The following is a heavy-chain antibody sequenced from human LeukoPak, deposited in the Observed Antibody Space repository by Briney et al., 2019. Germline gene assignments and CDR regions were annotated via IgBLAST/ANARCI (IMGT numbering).Heavy chain of an antibody. J-gene: IGHJ5*02. D-gene: IGHD2-15*01. CDR3: ASEDHCSVSRCWFDP. CDR2: IWYDGSNK. Sequence: PGRSLRLSCAASVVTFSSYGMHWVRQAPGKGLEWVAVIWYDGSNKYYADFVKGRFTISRDNSKNTLYLQMNSLRAEDTAVYYCASEDHCSVSRCWFDPSGQGTLVTVSS. CDR1: VVTFSSYG. V-gene: IGHV3-33*01.